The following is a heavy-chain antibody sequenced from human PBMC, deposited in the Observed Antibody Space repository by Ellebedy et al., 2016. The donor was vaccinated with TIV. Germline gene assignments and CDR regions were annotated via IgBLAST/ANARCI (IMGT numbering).Heavy chain of an antibody. D-gene: IGHD2-15*01. Sequence: GESLKISCAASGFAVSSNYMTWVRQAPGRGLEWVSLIYSDGNTNYADSVRGRFTISRDNSKDTLYLQMNSLRADDTAVYYCARVKAYSAFDIWGQGTRVTVSS. CDR1: GFAVSSNY. CDR3: ARVKAYSAFDI. J-gene: IGHJ3*02. V-gene: IGHV3-66*02. CDR2: IYSDGNT.